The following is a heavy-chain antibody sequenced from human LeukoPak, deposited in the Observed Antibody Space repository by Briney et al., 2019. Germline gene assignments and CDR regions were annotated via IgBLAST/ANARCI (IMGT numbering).Heavy chain of an antibody. V-gene: IGHV3-30*02. CDR1: GLSFGSSG. D-gene: IGHD7-27*01. CDR2: IQYDGGDD. J-gene: IGHJ4*02. CDR3: VRDGAHWDLDY. Sequence: GGSLRLSCAASGLSFGSSGMHWIRQAPGKGLEWVAFIQYDGGDDYYADSVKGRFSISRDNSKNTVRLQMNTLRPEDTAMYYCVRDGAHWDLDYWGQGTLVTVSS.